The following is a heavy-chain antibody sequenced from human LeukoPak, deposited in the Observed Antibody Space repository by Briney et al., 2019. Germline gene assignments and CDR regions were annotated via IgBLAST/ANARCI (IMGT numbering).Heavy chain of an antibody. CDR1: GGSISSYY. Sequence: PSETLSLTCTVSGGSISSYYWGWIRQPPGKGLEWIGYIYYSGSTNYNPSLKSRVTISVDTSKNQFSLKLSSVTAADTAVYYCAREKSYSSYHWFDPWGQGTLVTVSS. J-gene: IGHJ5*02. V-gene: IGHV4-59*01. CDR2: IYYSGST. CDR3: AREKSYSSYHWFDP. D-gene: IGHD6-19*01.